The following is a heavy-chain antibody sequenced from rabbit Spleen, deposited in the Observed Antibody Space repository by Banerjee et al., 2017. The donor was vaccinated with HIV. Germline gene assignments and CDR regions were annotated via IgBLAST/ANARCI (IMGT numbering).Heavy chain of an antibody. CDR2: IYTDGSGDT. J-gene: IGHJ4*01. D-gene: IGHD1-1*01. CDR1: GFSFSSRYY. V-gene: IGHV1S45*01. Sequence: QEQLEESGGDLVKPGASLTLTCTASGFSFSSRYYMCWVRQAPGKGLEWIACIYTDGSGDTYAASWAKGRFTISKTSSTTVTLQMTSLTAADTATYFCARDENSGEPGVASALNLWGPGTLVTVS. CDR3: ARDENSGEPGVASALNL.